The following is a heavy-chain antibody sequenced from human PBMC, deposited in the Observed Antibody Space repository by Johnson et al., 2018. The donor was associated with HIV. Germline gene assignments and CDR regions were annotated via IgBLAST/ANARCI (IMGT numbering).Heavy chain of an antibody. CDR1: GFTFSSYG. CDR2: ISYDGSNK. Sequence: QLVESGGGVVKPGRSLRLSCAASGFTFSSYGMHWVRQAPGKGLEWVAVISYDGSNKDYADSVKGRFTISRDNSKNTLYLQMNSLRAEDTAVYYCAKAPSPRGAFDIWGQGTMVTVS. J-gene: IGHJ3*02. CDR3: AKAPSPRGAFDI. V-gene: IGHV3-30*18.